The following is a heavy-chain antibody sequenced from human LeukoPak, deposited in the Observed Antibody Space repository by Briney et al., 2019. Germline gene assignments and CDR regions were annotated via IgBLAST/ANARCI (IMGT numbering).Heavy chain of an antibody. CDR2: INWNGDST. D-gene: IGHD3-10*02. CDR3: AELGITMIGGV. V-gene: IGHV3-20*04. J-gene: IGHJ6*04. CDR1: GFIYDDYD. Sequence: GGSLRLSCAASGFIYDDYDMSWVRQAPGKGLEWVSGINWNGDSTGYVDSVKGRFTISRDNVKNSLYLQMNSLRAEDTAVYYCAELGITMIGGVWGKGTTVTISS.